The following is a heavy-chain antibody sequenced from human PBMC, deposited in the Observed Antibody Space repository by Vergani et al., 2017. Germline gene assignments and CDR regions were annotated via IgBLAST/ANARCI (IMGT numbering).Heavy chain of an antibody. CDR3: AKAGLSYYYYMDV. J-gene: IGHJ6*03. V-gene: IGHV3-9*01. CDR1: GFTFSSYS. Sequence: EVQLVESGGGLVKPGGSLRLSCAASGFTFSSYSMNWVRQAPGKGLEWVSGISWNSGSIGYADSVKGRFTISRDNAKNSLYLQMNSLRAEDTALYYCAKAGLSYYYYMDVWGKGTTVTVSS. CDR2: ISWNSGSI. D-gene: IGHD7-27*01.